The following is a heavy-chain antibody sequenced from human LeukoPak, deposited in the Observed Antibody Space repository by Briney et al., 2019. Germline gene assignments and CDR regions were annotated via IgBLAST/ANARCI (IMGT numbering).Heavy chain of an antibody. Sequence: GGSLRLSCAASGFTFRSYAMSWVRQAPGTGLEWVSAIRGSGGSTYYADSVKGRFTISRDNSKNTLSLQMNSLRADDTAVYYCARHNYDFWSVYMDVWGKGTTVTVSS. J-gene: IGHJ6*03. V-gene: IGHV3-23*01. CDR2: IRGSGGST. CDR1: GFTFRSYA. CDR3: ARHNYDFWSVYMDV. D-gene: IGHD3-3*01.